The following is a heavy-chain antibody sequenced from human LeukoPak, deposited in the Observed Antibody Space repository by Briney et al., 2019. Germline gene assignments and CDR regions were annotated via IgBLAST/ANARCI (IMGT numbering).Heavy chain of an antibody. V-gene: IGHV1-18*04. CDR3: ARVITLLGYCSGGSCRGGDDY. CDR1: GYTFTSYG. D-gene: IGHD2-15*01. Sequence: ASVKVSCKAAGYTFTSYGISWVRQAPGQGLEWMGWISAYNGNTNYAQKLQGRVTMTTDTSTSTAYMELRSLRSDDTAVYYCARVITLLGYCSGGSCRGGDDYWGQGTLVTVSS. J-gene: IGHJ4*02. CDR2: ISAYNGNT.